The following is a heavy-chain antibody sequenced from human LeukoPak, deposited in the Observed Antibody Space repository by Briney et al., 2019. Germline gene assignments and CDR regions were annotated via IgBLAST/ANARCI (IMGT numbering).Heavy chain of an antibody. D-gene: IGHD3-10*01. CDR1: GGSISSGGYY. Sequence: SQTLSLTCTVSGGSISSGGYYWSWIRQRPGKGLEWIGYIYYSGSTYYNPSLKSRVTISVDTSKNQFSLKLSSVTAADTAVYYCARSLLWFGELLKPFDYWGQGTLVTVSS. V-gene: IGHV4-31*03. CDR3: ARSLLWFGELLKPFDY. J-gene: IGHJ4*02. CDR2: IYYSGST.